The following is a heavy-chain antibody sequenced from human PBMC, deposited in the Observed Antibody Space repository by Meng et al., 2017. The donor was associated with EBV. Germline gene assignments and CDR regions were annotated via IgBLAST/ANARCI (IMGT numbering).Heavy chain of an antibody. CDR1: VYSFRICA. V-gene: IGHV7-4-1*02. Sequence: VDAGSEVRGLGAHVKVSCKVSVYSFRICAIHWIRQVPGQGLAWMGWINTYSGKATFAQGFTGRFVFSLDTPVTTAHLQISGLKTEDSAVYYGARGVEENGSHYPFDSWGQGTLVTVSS. J-gene: IGHJ4*02. CDR3: ARGVEENGSHYPFDS. CDR2: INTYSGKA. D-gene: IGHD1-1*01.